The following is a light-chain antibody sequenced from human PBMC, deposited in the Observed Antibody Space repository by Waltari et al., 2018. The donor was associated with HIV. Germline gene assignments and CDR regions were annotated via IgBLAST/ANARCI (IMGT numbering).Light chain of an antibody. CDR2: DVD. V-gene: IGLV2-14*03. J-gene: IGLJ2*01. Sequence: QSALTQPASVSGSPGQSITISCTGTSSDISTYSFVSWYQKHPDKAPKLLIYDVDNRPSGVSRRFSGSKSGDTASLTIASIQADDEADYYCSSDTTTNTVVFGGGTKFTVL. CDR1: SSDISTYSF. CDR3: SSDTTTNTVV.